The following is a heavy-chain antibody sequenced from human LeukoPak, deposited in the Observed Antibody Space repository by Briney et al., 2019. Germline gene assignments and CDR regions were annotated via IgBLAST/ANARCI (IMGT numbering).Heavy chain of an antibody. CDR2: INHSGST. CDR1: GGSFSGYY. V-gene: IGHV4-34*01. Sequence: SETLSLTCAVYGGSFSGYYWSWIRQPPGKGLEWIGEINHSGSTNYNPSLKSRVTISVDTSKNQFSLKLSSVTAADTAVYYCARGSGVPAATTYNWFDPWGQGTLVTVSS. CDR3: ARGSGVPAATTYNWFDP. D-gene: IGHD2-2*01. J-gene: IGHJ5*02.